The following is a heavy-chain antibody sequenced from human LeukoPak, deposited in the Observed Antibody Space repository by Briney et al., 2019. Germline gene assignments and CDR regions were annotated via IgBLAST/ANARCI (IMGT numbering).Heavy chain of an antibody. CDR3: AKDVPAAYFDY. CDR2: ISSISTYI. CDR1: GFTFSSYS. D-gene: IGHD2-2*01. Sequence: PGGSLRLSCAASGFTFSSYSMNWVRQAPGKGLEWVSYISSISTYIYYADSVKGRFTISRDNAKNSLYLQMHGLRAEDTAVYYCAKDVPAAYFDYWGQGTLVTVSS. V-gene: IGHV3-21*05. J-gene: IGHJ4*02.